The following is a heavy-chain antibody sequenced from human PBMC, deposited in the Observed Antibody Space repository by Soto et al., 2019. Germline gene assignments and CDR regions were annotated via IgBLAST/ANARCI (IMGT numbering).Heavy chain of an antibody. CDR3: ARIRRPHSSGWYSFDD. D-gene: IGHD6-19*01. J-gene: IGHJ4*02. V-gene: IGHV2-70*11. Sequence: SGPTLVNPTQTLTLTCTFSGFSLSTSGVGVGWIRQPPGKALEWLARIDWDDDKYYSTSLKTRLTISKDTSKNQVVLTMTNMDPVDTATYYCARIRRPHSSGWYSFDDWGQGTLVTCSS. CDR1: GFSLSTSGVG. CDR2: IDWDDDK.